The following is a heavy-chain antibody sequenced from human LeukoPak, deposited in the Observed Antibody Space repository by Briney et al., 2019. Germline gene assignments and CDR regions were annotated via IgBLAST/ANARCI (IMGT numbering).Heavy chain of an antibody. D-gene: IGHD5-12*01. J-gene: IGHJ6*03. CDR3: ACGYSGYDFYYYYMDV. V-gene: IGHV1-69*05. CDR1: GGTFSSYA. Sequence: SVKVSCKASGGTFSSYAISWVRQAPGQGLEWMGGIIPIFGTANYAQKFQGRVTITTDESTSTAYMELSSLRSDDTAVYYCACGYSGYDFYYYYMDVWGKGTTVTVSS. CDR2: IIPIFGTA.